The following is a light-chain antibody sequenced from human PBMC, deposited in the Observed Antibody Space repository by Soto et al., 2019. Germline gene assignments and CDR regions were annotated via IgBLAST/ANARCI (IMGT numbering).Light chain of an antibody. J-gene: IGKJ1*01. CDR2: DVS. CDR1: QSISGW. CDR3: QQYNSYPWT. Sequence: DIRMTQSPSTLSASVGDRVTITCRASQSISGWLAWYQQKPGKAPKLLIYDVSSLESGVPSRFSGSGSGTEFTLAISSLQPYDFATYYCQQYNSYPWTLGQGTKVEIK. V-gene: IGKV1-5*01.